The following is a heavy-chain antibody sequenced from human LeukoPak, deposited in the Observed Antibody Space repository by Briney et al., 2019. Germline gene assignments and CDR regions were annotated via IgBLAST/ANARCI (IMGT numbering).Heavy chain of an antibody. CDR3: TPVMVEDRGF. Sequence: GGSLRLSCAPSGFIFTKAWMNWVRPAPGKGPEWVGRIKSKNDGGTTDYGSPVKGRFTISRDDSKNTLYLQMNSLITDDTAIYYCTPVMVEDRGFWGQGTLVTVSS. J-gene: IGHJ4*02. D-gene: IGHD2-15*01. CDR2: IKSKNDGGTT. CDR1: GFIFTKAW. V-gene: IGHV3-15*01.